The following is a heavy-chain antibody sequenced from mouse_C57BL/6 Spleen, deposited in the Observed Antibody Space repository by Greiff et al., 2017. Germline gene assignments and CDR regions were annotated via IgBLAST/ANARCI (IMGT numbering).Heavy chain of an antibody. CDR1: GFTFSSYG. CDR3: ARQGTSKSAMDY. D-gene: IGHD2-10*02. CDR2: ISSGGSYT. J-gene: IGHJ4*01. V-gene: IGHV5-6*01. Sequence: EVQGVESGGDLVKPGGSLKLSCAASGFTFSSYGMSWVRQTPDKRLEWVATISSGGSYTYYPDSVKGRFTISRDNAKNILYLQMSSLKSEDTAMYYCARQGTSKSAMDYWGQGTSVTVSS.